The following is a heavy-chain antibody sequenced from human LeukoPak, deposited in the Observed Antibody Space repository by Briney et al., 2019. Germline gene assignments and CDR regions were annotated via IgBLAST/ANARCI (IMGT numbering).Heavy chain of an antibody. CDR3: AAYHVSHSESGY. CDR2: ISFDGSNK. J-gene: IGHJ4*02. V-gene: IGHV3-30*03. CDR1: GLTFSNYG. Sequence: GGSLRLSCVASGLTFSNYGMHWVRQAPGKGLEWVIEISFDGSNKHYVDSVKGRFTISRDNSKNTLYLQMNSLSAEDTAVYYCAAYHVSHSESGYWGQGTLVTVSS. D-gene: IGHD1-14*01.